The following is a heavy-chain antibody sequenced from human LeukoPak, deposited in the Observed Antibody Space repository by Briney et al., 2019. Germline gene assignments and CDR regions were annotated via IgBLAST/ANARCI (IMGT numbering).Heavy chain of an antibody. J-gene: IGHJ4*02. CDR2: INHSGST. CDR3: ARVTVRGVIDY. CDR1: GGSFSGYY. V-gene: IGHV4-34*01. D-gene: IGHD3-10*01. Sequence: SETLSLTCAVYGGSFSGYYWSWIRQPPGKGLEWIGEINHSGSTNYNPSLKSRVTISVDTSKNQFSLKLSSVTAADTAVYYCARVTVRGVIDYWGQGTLVTVSS.